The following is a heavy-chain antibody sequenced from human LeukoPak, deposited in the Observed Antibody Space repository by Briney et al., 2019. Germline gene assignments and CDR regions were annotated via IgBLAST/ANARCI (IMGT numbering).Heavy chain of an antibody. CDR2: IIPILGIA. Sequence: SVRVSCKASGGTFSSYTISWVRQAPGQGLEWMGRIIPILGIANYAQKFQGRVTITADKSTSTAYMELSSLRSEDTAVYYCARDFLNCSSTSCFMNWFDPWGQGTLVTVSS. CDR3: ARDFLNCSSTSCFMNWFDP. J-gene: IGHJ5*02. CDR1: GGTFSSYT. V-gene: IGHV1-69*04. D-gene: IGHD2-2*01.